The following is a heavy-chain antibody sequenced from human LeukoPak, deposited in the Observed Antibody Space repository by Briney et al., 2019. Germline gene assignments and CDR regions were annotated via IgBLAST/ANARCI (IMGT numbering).Heavy chain of an antibody. Sequence: GGSLRLSCAASEFSVGSNYMTWVRQAPGKGLEWVSLIYSGGSTYYADSVKGRFTISRDNAKNSLYLQMNSLRAEDTAVYYCARGGYCSGGSCYSDYWGQGTLVTVSS. CDR1: EFSVGSNY. V-gene: IGHV3-66*01. D-gene: IGHD2-15*01. CDR3: ARGGYCSGGSCYSDY. CDR2: IYSGGST. J-gene: IGHJ4*02.